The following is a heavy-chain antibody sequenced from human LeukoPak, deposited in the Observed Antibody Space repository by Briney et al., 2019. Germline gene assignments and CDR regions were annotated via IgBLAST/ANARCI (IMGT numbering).Heavy chain of an antibody. CDR2: MNPNSGNT. CDR1: GYTFTSYD. D-gene: IGHD3-22*01. Sequence: GASVKVSCKASGYTFTSYDINWVRQATGQGLEWMGWMNPNSGNTGYAQKFQGRVTMTRNTSISTAYMELSSLRSEDTAVYYCARGTYYYDSSGPFFEYFQHWGQGTLVTVSS. J-gene: IGHJ1*01. V-gene: IGHV1-8*01. CDR3: ARGTYYYDSSGPFFEYFQH.